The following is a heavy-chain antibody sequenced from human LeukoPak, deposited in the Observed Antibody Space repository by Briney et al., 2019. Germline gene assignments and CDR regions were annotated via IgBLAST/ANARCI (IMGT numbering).Heavy chain of an antibody. D-gene: IGHD5-24*01. Sequence: PGESLKISCKGSGYSFTSYWIGWVRQMPGKGLEWMGIIYPGDSDTRYSPSFQGQVTISADKSISTAYLQWSSLKASDTAMYYCARHYEEMATISAFDIWGQGTMVTVSS. CDR2: IYPGDSDT. J-gene: IGHJ3*02. CDR1: GYSFTSYW. V-gene: IGHV5-51*01. CDR3: ARHYEEMATISAFDI.